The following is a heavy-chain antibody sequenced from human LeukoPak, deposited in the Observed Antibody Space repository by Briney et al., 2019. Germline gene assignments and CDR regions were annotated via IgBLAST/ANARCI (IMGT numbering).Heavy chain of an antibody. CDR1: GFTFNNYA. D-gene: IGHD6-13*01. Sequence: GGSLRLSCAASGFTFNNYAMNWVRQAPGKGLEWVSGISGSGGSTYYADSVKGRSTISRDNSKNTLSLQMNSQRAEDTAVYYCAKDAGYSSSWYMGNYYYYYMDVWGKGTTVTVSS. CDR2: ISGSGGST. J-gene: IGHJ6*03. CDR3: AKDAGYSSSWYMGNYYYYYMDV. V-gene: IGHV3-23*01.